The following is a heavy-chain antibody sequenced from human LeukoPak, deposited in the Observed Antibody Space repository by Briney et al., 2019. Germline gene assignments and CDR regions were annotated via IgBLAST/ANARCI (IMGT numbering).Heavy chain of an antibody. J-gene: IGHJ4*02. D-gene: IGHD5-18*01. CDR1: GGSISSYY. V-gene: IGHV4-59*08. CDR2: IYYSGST. CDR3: ARRGYSNGFAYYFDY. Sequence: PSETLSLTCTVSGGSISSYYWSWIRQPPGKGLEWIGYIYYSGSTNYNPSLKSRVTISVDTSKNQFSLKLSSVTAADTAVYYCARRGYSNGFAYYFDYWGQGTLVTVSS.